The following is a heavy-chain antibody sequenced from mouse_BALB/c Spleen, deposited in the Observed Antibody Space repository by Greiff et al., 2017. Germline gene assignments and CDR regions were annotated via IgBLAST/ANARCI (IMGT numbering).Heavy chain of an antibody. V-gene: IGHV14-3*02. Sequence: VQLKQSGAELVKPGASVKLSCTASGFNIKDTYMHWVKQRPEQGLEWIGRIDPANGNTKYDPKFQGKATITADTSSNTAYLQLSSLTSEDTAVYYCARGGLRRAWFSYWGQGTLVTVSA. J-gene: IGHJ3*01. D-gene: IGHD2-4*01. CDR1: GFNIKDTY. CDR3: ARGGLRRAWFSY. CDR2: IDPANGNT.